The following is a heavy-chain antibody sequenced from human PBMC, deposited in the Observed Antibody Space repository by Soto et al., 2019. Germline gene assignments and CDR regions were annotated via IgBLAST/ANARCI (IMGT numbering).Heavy chain of an antibody. J-gene: IGHJ4*02. Sequence: GASVKVSCKASGYTFTGYYMHWVRQAPGQGLEWMGWINPNSGGTNYAQKFQGWVTMTRDTSISTAYMELSRLRSDDTAVYYCATKRSEWELSFDYWGQGTLVTVSS. CDR1: GYTFTGYY. CDR3: ATKRSEWELSFDY. CDR2: INPNSGGT. D-gene: IGHD1-26*01. V-gene: IGHV1-2*04.